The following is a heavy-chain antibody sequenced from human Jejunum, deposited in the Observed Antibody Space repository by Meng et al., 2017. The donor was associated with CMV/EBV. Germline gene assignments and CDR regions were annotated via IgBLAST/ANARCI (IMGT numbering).Heavy chain of an antibody. D-gene: IGHD3/OR15-3a*01. J-gene: IGHJ6*02. Sequence: SGFMFRSYWMQWVRQAPGKGLEWVSRISTDGSVRDYEDSVEGRFTVFRENAQSMLYLQMSSLRVEDTAVYYCVRVGTTGRVKFDLWGQGTTVTVSS. V-gene: IGHV3-74*01. CDR2: ISTDGSVR. CDR1: GFMFRSYW. CDR3: VRVGTTGRVKFDL.